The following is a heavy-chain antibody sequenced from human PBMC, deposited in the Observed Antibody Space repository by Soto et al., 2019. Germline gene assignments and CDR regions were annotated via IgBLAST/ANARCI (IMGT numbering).Heavy chain of an antibody. Sequence: EVQLVESGGGLVKPGGSLRLSCAVSGFIFSDFSMNWVRQAPVKGLEWVASIGSSGGNSFYADSGKGRCIISRDNAKTALELQINSLRAEDTAVYYCAREKRHNSLGGRFGMDVWGQGNTVTVS. CDR1: GFIFSDFS. CDR3: AREKRHNSLGGRFGMDV. D-gene: IGHD1-1*01. CDR2: IGSSGGNS. J-gene: IGHJ6*02. V-gene: IGHV3-21*01.